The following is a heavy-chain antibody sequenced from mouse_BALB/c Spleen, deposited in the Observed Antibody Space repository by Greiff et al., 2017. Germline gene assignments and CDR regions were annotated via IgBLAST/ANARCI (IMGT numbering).Heavy chain of an antibody. J-gene: IGHJ4*01. Sequence: VQLQQSGAELVKPGASVKLSCKASGYTFTSYYMYWVKQRPGQGLEWIGEINPSNGGTNFNEKFKSKATLTVDKSSSTAYMQLSSLTSEDSAVYYCARYDYERGSYAMDYWGQGTSVTVSS. D-gene: IGHD2-4*01. CDR3: ARYDYERGSYAMDY. CDR2: INPSNGGT. V-gene: IGHV1S81*02. CDR1: GYTFTSYY.